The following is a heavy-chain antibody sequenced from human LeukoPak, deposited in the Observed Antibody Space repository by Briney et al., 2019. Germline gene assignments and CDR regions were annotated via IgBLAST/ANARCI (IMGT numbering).Heavy chain of an antibody. CDR2: IYHSGNT. J-gene: IGHJ4*02. V-gene: IGHV4-38-2*01. Sequence: KTSETLSLTCAVSGYSISSGYYWGWIRQPPGKGLEWIGSIYHSGNTYYNPSLKSRVTISVDTSKNQFSLKLSSVTAADTAVYYCARVTNYYDSSGYSYRFDYWGQGTLVTVSS. D-gene: IGHD3-22*01. CDR3: ARVTNYYDSSGYSYRFDY. CDR1: GYSISSGYY.